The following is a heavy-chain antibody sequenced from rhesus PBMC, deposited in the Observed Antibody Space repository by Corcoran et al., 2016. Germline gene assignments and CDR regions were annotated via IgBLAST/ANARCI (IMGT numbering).Heavy chain of an antibody. CDR2: IDPSDSDH. D-gene: IGHD3-3*01. Sequence: EVHLVQSGAEVKRPGESLKISCKTSGYSFTSYWISWVRQMPGKGLEWMGAIDPSDSDHHYHPSFQGQGTISADKSISTAYLQWSRLKASDTATYYCAKDGNSKFGLVMVGLDSWGQGVVVTVSS. V-gene: IGHV5-20*01. CDR1: GYSFTSYW. J-gene: IGHJ6*01. CDR3: AKDGNSKFGLVMVGLDS.